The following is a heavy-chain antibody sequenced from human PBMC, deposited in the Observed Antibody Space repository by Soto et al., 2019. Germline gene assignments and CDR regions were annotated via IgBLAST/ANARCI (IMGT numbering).Heavy chain of an antibody. Sequence: EVQLVESGGGLVKPGGSLRLSCVDSGFTLSSYSMNWVRQAPGKGLEWVSSISTTSNPIFYADSVRGRFTISRDNAKNSLYLQMNSLRAEDKDVYYCLRGGRGYTRDDVLDAWGQGTMVTVSS. J-gene: IGHJ3*01. CDR1: GFTLSSYS. CDR2: ISTTSNPI. D-gene: IGHD2-2*02. V-gene: IGHV3-21*06. CDR3: LRGGRGYTRDDVLDA.